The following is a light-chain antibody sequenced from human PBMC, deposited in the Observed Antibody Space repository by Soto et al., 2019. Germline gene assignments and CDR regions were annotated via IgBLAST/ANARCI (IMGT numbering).Light chain of an antibody. CDR1: QSVDSNY. CDR2: GAS. Sequence: EIDLTQSPGTLSLSPGEDATLSCRASQSVDSNYLAWYQQKPGQTPRLILYGASGRADGIPHRFSGSVFGTDFTLTIREVEPEDFAVYYGQQYGTPRSVTFGQGTRLEIK. V-gene: IGKV3-20*01. J-gene: IGKJ5*01. CDR3: QQYGTPRSVT.